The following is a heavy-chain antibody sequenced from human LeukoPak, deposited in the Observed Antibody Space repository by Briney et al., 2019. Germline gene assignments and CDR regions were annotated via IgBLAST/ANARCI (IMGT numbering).Heavy chain of an antibody. Sequence: GGSLRLSCAASGFTFSSYAMSWVRQAPGKGLEWVSGISGSGGRTYYADSVKGRFTISRDNSKNTLYLQMNSLRRAEDTTVYYCAKGPYYYYSNGYSRRWFDPWGQGILVTVSS. J-gene: IGHJ5*02. CDR3: AKGPYYYYSNGYSRRWFDP. CDR1: GFTFSSYA. V-gene: IGHV3-23*01. CDR2: ISGSGGRT. D-gene: IGHD3-22*01.